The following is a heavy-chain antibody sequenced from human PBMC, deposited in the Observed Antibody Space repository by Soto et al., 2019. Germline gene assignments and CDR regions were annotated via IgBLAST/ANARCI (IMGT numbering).Heavy chain of an antibody. V-gene: IGHV1-2*02. CDR1: GYTFTGYY. CDR2: INPNDGGT. Sequence: VKVSCKASGYTFTGYYVHWVRQAPGQGLEWMGWINPNDGGTNYAQNFQDRVTMTSDTSVTTAYMELSRLTSDDTAVYFCARDSYSGSYVHWGQGTLVTVSS. D-gene: IGHD1-26*01. CDR3: ARDSYSGSYVH. J-gene: IGHJ4*02.